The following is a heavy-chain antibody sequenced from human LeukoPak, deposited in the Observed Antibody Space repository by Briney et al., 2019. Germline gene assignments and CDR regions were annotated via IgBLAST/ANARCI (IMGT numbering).Heavy chain of an antibody. Sequence: GGSLRLSCAASGFTFSSYGMHWVRQAPGKGLEWMAFIRYDGSNKYYADSVKGRFTISRDNSKNTLYLRMNSLRAEDTAVYYCARACLRNSGWYPCFDYWGQGTLVTVSS. J-gene: IGHJ4*02. V-gene: IGHV3-30*02. CDR2: IRYDGSNK. D-gene: IGHD6-19*01. CDR3: ARACLRNSGWYPCFDY. CDR1: GFTFSSYG.